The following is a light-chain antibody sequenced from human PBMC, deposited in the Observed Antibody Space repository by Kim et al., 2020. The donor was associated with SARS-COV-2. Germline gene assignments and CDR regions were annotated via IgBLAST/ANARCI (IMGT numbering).Light chain of an antibody. J-gene: IGLJ2*01. CDR2: YKSDSRN. CDR1: SGINIDSHK. V-gene: IGLV5-45*01. CDR3: MIWHNSAVV. Sequence: TWTLKSGINIDSHKIYWYQQKPGSPTQFLLRYKSDSRNQQGAGVPSRFSGSKDGSANAGILVIYGIQSEDEADYYCMIWHNSAVVFGGGTQLTVL.